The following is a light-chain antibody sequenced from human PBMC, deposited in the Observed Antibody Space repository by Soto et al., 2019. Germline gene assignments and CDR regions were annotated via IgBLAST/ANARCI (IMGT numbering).Light chain of an antibody. V-gene: IGLV3-21*04. J-gene: IGLJ2*01. CDR1: NIGIKS. CDR2: YDS. CDR3: QVWDSSSDHVV. Sequence: SSELTQPPSVSVAPGKSARVTCGGNNIGIKSVHWYQQKPGQAPVLVIYYDSDRPSGIPERFSGSNSGNTATLTITGVEAGDEADYYCQVWDSSSDHVVFGGGTKLTVL.